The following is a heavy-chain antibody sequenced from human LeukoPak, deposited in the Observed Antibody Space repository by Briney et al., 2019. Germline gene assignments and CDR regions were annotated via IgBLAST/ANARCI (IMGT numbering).Heavy chain of an antibody. CDR2: INPNSGGT. Sequence: ASVKVSCKASGYTFTGYYMHWVRQAPGQGLEWMGWINPNSGGTNYAQKFQGRVTMTRDPSISTAYMELSRLRSDDTAVYYCARLVSSWYQHDYWGQGTLVTVSS. CDR3: ARLVSSWYQHDY. CDR1: GYTFTGYY. D-gene: IGHD6-13*01. J-gene: IGHJ4*02. V-gene: IGHV1-2*02.